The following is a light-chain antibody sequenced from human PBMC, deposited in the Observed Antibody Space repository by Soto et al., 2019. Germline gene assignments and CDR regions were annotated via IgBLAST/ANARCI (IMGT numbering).Light chain of an antibody. CDR1: SSDIGCYNL. CDR2: EGT. J-gene: IGLJ2*01. CDR3: CSDARGSTWV. V-gene: IGLV2-23*01. Sequence: QSVLTQPASVSGSPGQSITISCTGSSSDIGCYNLVSWYQHHPGKAPKLMIYEGTNRPSGVSYRFSGSKCGNTASLTISGLQAEDEADYCCCSDARGSTWVFGGGTKLTVL.